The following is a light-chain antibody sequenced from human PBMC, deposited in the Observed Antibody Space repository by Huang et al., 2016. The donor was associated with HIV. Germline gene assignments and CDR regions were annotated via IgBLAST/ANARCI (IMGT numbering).Light chain of an antibody. CDR2: GAS. CDR1: QSVSSN. Sequence: EIVMTQSPATLSVSPGERATLSCRASQSVSSNLAGYQQKPGQPPRILIQGASTRATGIPAKFSGSGSGTECTLTISSLQSEDFAVYYCQQYNNWPWTFGQGTKMEIK. CDR3: QQYNNWPWT. J-gene: IGKJ1*01. V-gene: IGKV3-15*01.